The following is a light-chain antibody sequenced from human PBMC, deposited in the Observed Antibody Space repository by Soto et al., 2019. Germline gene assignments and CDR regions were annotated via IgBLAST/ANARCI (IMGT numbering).Light chain of an antibody. CDR2: AAS. J-gene: IGKJ1*01. CDR3: QQYGRSGT. V-gene: IGKV1-9*01. Sequence: IQLTQSPSSLSASVGDRVTITCRASQGISSYLAWYQQKPGKAPKLLIYAASTLQSGVPSRFSGSGSGTDFTLTISRLEPEDFAVYYCQQYGRSGTFGQGTKVDI. CDR1: QGISSY.